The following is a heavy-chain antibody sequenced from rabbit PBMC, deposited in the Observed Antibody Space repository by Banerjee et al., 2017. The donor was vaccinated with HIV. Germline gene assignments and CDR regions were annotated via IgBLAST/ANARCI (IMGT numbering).Heavy chain of an antibody. Sequence: QLKETGGGLVQPGGSLTLSCKASGFDFSSYYMSWVRQAPGKGLEWIGIIYAGKGSTDYASWVNGRFTISSDNAQNTVDLQMNSLTAADTATYFCARDNPANLWGPGTLVTVS. V-gene: IGHV1S7*01. CDR1: GFDFSSYY. CDR2: IYAGKGST. J-gene: IGHJ4*01. CDR3: ARDNPANL.